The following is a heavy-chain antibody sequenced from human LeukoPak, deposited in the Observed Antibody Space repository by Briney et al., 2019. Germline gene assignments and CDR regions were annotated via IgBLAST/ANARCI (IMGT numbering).Heavy chain of an antibody. Sequence: GGSLRLSCAASGFTFSSYAMHWVRQAPGKGLEWVAVISYDGSNKYYADSVKGRFTISRDNSKNTLYLQMNSLSAEDTAVYYCARHLAYCGGDCGPDYWGQGTLVTVSS. CDR3: ARHLAYCGGDCGPDY. D-gene: IGHD2-21*02. J-gene: IGHJ4*02. CDR2: ISYDGSNK. V-gene: IGHV3-30*04. CDR1: GFTFSSYA.